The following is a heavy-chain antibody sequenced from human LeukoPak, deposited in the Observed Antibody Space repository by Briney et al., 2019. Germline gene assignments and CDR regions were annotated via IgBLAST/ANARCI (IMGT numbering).Heavy chain of an antibody. CDR2: IYYSGST. J-gene: IGHJ4*02. D-gene: IGHD2-21*02. Sequence: SETLSLTCTVSGGSISSYYWSWIRQPPGKGLEWIGYIYYSGSTNYNPSLESRVTISVDTSKNQFSLKLSSVTAADTAVYYCARGSYCGGDCYNYWGQGTLVTVSS. V-gene: IGHV4-59*01. CDR3: ARGSYCGGDCYNY. CDR1: GGSISSYY.